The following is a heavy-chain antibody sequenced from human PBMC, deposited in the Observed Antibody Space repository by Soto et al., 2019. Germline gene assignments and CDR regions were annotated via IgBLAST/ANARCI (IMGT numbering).Heavy chain of an antibody. Sequence: GGSLRLSCAASGFTFSSYAMSWVRQAPGKGLEWVSAISGSGGSTYYADSVKGRFTISRDNSKNTLYLQMNSLRAEDTAVYYCAKDERRAVAGTEVGERWFDPWGQGTLVTVSS. CDR3: AKDERRAVAGTEVGERWFDP. D-gene: IGHD6-19*01. J-gene: IGHJ5*02. V-gene: IGHV3-23*01. CDR1: GFTFSSYA. CDR2: ISGSGGST.